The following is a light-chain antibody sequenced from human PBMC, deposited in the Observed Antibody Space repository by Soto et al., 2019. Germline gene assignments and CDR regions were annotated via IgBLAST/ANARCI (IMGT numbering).Light chain of an antibody. CDR3: HSYDSSLSGYV. Sequence: QSALTQPPSVSGAPGQRVTTSCTGSSSNIGAGYDVHWYQQLPGTAPKLLIYGNSNRPSGVPDRFSGSKSGTSASLAITGLQAEDEADYYCHSYDSSLSGYVFVTGSMVTVL. CDR2: GNS. CDR1: SSNIGAGYD. V-gene: IGLV1-40*01. J-gene: IGLJ1*01.